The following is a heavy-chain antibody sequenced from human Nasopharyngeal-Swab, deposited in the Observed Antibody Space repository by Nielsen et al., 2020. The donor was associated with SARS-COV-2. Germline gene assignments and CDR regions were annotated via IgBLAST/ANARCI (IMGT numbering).Heavy chain of an antibody. Sequence: SLKISCAASGFTFSSYAMHWLRQAPGKVLEWVAVISYDGSNKYYADSVKGRFTISRDNSKNTLYLQMNSLRAEDTAVYYCATPSPQGYDFWSGYGSWGQGTLVTVSS. V-gene: IGHV3-30-3*01. D-gene: IGHD3-3*01. CDR2: ISYDGSNK. CDR3: ATPSPQGYDFWSGYGS. CDR1: GFTFSSYA. J-gene: IGHJ4*02.